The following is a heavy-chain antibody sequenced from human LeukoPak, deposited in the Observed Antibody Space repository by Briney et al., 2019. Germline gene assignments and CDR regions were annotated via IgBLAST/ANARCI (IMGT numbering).Heavy chain of an antibody. CDR1: GGSISSSGDY. Sequence: PSETLSLTCTVSGGSISSSGDYWGWIRQPPGKGLEWIGSIYYSGSTYYNPSLKSRVTISVDTSTSQFSLKLSSVTASHTTTYYCLSQRIVVATNDWGYYFDYWGQGTLVTVSS. V-gene: IGHV4-39*01. CDR3: LSQRIVVATNDWGYYFDY. J-gene: IGHJ4*02. CDR2: IYYSGST. D-gene: IGHD1-26*01.